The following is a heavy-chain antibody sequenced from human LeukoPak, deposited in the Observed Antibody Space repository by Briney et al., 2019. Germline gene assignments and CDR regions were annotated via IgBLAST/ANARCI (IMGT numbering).Heavy chain of an antibody. CDR1: GFTFSDYY. V-gene: IGHV3-7*01. CDR3: VRSIDY. CDR2: ISPDGRAT. Sequence: GGSLRLSCAASGFTFSDYYMSWIRQAPGKGPEWVANISPDGRATFYVDSVKGRVTISRDNVKNSLYLQMYSLRVEDTAVYYCVRSIDYWGQGTLVTVSS. J-gene: IGHJ4*02.